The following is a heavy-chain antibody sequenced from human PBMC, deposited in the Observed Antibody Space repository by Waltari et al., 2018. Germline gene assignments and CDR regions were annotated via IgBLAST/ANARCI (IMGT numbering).Heavy chain of an antibody. CDR2: IYSGGST. D-gene: IGHD3-3*01. CDR1: GFTVRSNY. V-gene: IGHV3-53*01. CDR3: ARDSDFWSGYLDY. J-gene: IGHJ4*02. Sequence: EVQLVESGGGLIQPGGSLRLSCAASGFTVRSNYMSWARQAPGKGLEWVSVIYSGGSTYYADSVKGRFTISRDNSKNTLYLQMNSLRAEDTAVYYCARDSDFWSGYLDYWGQGTLVTVSS.